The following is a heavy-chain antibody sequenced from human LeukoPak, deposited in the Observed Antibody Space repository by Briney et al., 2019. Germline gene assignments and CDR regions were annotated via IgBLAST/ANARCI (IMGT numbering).Heavy chain of an antibody. V-gene: IGHV3-30*04. Sequence: HSGGSLRLSCAASGFTFSSYAMHWVRQAPGKGLEWVAVISYDGNNKYYADSVKGRFTISRDNSKNTLYLQVNSLRPEDTAVYYCARDSRGWGYSFGPWGQGTLVTVSS. CDR2: ISYDGNNK. CDR3: ARDSRGWGYSFGP. CDR1: GFTFSSYA. D-gene: IGHD5-18*01. J-gene: IGHJ5*02.